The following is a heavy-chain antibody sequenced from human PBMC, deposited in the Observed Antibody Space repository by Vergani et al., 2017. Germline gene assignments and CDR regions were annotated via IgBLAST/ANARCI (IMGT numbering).Heavy chain of an antibody. CDR3: AKEMRTVYYESSGYYSDAFDI. D-gene: IGHD3-22*01. Sequence: EVQLLESGGGLVQPGGSLRLSCAASGFTFSSFAMSWVRQAPGKGLEWVSTISTSGGSTYYADSVRGRFTISRDNSRNTLYLQMNSLRAEDTAVYYCAKEMRTVYYESSGYYSDAFDIWGQGTMVTVSS. CDR2: ISTSGGST. J-gene: IGHJ3*02. V-gene: IGHV3-23*01. CDR1: GFTFSSFA.